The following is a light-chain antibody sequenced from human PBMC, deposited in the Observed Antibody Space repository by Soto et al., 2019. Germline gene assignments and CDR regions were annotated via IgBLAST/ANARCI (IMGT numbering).Light chain of an antibody. J-gene: IGKJ5*01. CDR3: HQRSIWQTT. V-gene: IGKV3-11*01. CDR2: DVS. Sequence: EVVLTQSPATLSLSPGESATLSCRASQTVSSYLAWYQHKPGQPPRLLIYDVSNRATGIPARFSGSGSGTEFTLTISSLEPEDFAVYFCHQRSIWQTTFGQGTRLEI. CDR1: QTVSSY.